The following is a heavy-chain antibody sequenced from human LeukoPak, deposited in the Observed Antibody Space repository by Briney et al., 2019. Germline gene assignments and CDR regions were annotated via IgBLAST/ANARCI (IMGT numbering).Heavy chain of an antibody. CDR1: GGSISSYY. Sequence: SETLSLTCTVSGGSISSYYWSWIRQPPGKGLEWIGYIYYSGSTNYNPSLKSRVTISVDTSKNQFSLKLSSVTAADTAVYYCARGGGGPFHYWGQGTLVTVSS. J-gene: IGHJ4*02. CDR2: IYYSGST. D-gene: IGHD2-15*01. V-gene: IGHV4-59*01. CDR3: ARGGGGPFHY.